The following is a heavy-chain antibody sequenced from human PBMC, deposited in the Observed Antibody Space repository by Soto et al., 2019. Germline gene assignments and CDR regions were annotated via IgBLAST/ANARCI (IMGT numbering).Heavy chain of an antibody. CDR3: ARDDIPGIAVATYGMDV. CDR1: GFIFSNFG. V-gene: IGHV3-33*01. Sequence: QVQLVESGGGVVQPGRSLSLSCAASGFIFSNFGMHWVRQAPGKGLEWVAVIWYDGSNEYYAVSVKGRFTISKDNSKNTLYLQMNSLRAEDTAVYYCARDDIPGIAVATYGMDVWGQGTTVTVSS. D-gene: IGHD6-19*01. CDR2: IWYDGSNE. J-gene: IGHJ6*02.